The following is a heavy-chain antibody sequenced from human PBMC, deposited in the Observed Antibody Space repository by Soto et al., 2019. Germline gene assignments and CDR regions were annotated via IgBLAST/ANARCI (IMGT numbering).Heavy chain of an antibody. CDR1: GYTFTSYG. D-gene: IGHD6-19*01. Sequence: QVQLVQSGAEVKKPGASVKVSCKASGYTFTSYGISWVRQAPGQGLEWMGWISAYNGNTNYAQKLQGRVTMTTDTSTITAYMELRSLRSGDTAVYYCARLNEPAEAVAGFDYWGQGTLVTVSS. CDR3: ARLNEPAEAVAGFDY. CDR2: ISAYNGNT. J-gene: IGHJ4*02. V-gene: IGHV1-18*04.